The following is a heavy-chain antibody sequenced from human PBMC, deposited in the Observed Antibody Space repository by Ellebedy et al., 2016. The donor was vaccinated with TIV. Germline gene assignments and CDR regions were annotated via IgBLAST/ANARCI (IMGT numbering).Heavy chain of an antibody. CDR2: IIPIFGTA. CDR3: ARVKGDGSTIADY. J-gene: IGHJ4*02. CDR1: RGTFSSYA. V-gene: IGHV1-69*13. Sequence: SVKVSXKASRGTFSSYAISWVRQAPGQGLEWMGGIIPIFGTANYAQKFQGRVTITADESTSTAYMELSSLRSEDTAVYYCARVKGDGSTIADYWGQGTLVTVSS. D-gene: IGHD5-24*01.